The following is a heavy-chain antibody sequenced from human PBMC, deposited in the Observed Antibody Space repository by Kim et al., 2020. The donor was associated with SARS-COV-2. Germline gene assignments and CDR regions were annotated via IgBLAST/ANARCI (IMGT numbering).Heavy chain of an antibody. V-gene: IGHV3-53*01. J-gene: IGHJ6*02. CDR2: IYSGGST. Sequence: GGSLRLSCAASGFTVSSNYMSWVRQAPGKGLEWVSVIYSGGSTYYADSVKGRFTISRDNSKNTLYLQMNSLRAEDTAVYYCAGGYDFWSGYYHYYYYGMDVWGQGTTVTVSS. D-gene: IGHD3-3*01. CDR3: AGGYDFWSGYYHYYYYGMDV. CDR1: GFTVSSNY.